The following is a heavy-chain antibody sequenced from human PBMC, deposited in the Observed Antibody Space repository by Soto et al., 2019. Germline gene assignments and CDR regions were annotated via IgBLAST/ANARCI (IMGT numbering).Heavy chain of an antibody. CDR2: IYYSGST. CDR3: ARDQRREYYDSSGYWFDP. J-gene: IGHJ5*02. V-gene: IGHV4-59*01. Sequence: SQTLSLTCTVSGGSISSYYWSWIRQPPGKGLEWIGYIYYSGSTNYNPSLKSRVTISVDTSKNQFSLKLSSVTAADTAVYYCARDQRREYYDSSGYWFDPWGQGTLVTVSS. D-gene: IGHD3-22*01. CDR1: GGSISSYY.